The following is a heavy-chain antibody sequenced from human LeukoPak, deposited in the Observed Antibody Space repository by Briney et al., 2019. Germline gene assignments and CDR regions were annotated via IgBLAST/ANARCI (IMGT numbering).Heavy chain of an antibody. CDR1: GYSISSGYY. J-gene: IGHJ4*02. Sequence: SETLSLTCAVSGYSISSGYYWGWIRQPPGKGLEWIGIIYHSGSTYYNPSLKSRATISVDTSKNQFSLKLSSVTAADTAVYYCARGTAYCSGGSCYSGLDYWGQGTLVTVSS. D-gene: IGHD2-15*01. CDR3: ARGTAYCSGGSCYSGLDY. V-gene: IGHV4-38-2*01. CDR2: IYHSGST.